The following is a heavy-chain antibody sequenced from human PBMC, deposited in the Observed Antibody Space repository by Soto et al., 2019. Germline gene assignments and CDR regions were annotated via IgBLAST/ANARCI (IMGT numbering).Heavy chain of an antibody. Sequence: QLHLVQSGAVVKKPGASVTVSCSASGYPVTAYYMHWVRQAPGRGLEWMGGINPATGAAKYTQTFQGRVTMARDPPTGTVFIELGGLTSEDTAVFYWAGGGGVGVAGSAAFDMWGQGTLVTVSS. CDR1: GYPVTAYY. CDR2: INPATGAA. D-gene: IGHD3-3*01. J-gene: IGHJ3*02. CDR3: AGGGGVGVAGSAAFDM. V-gene: IGHV1-2*02.